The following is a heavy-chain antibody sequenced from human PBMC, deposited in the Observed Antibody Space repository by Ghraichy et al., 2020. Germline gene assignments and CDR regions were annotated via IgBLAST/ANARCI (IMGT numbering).Heavy chain of an antibody. D-gene: IGHD3-3*01. CDR3: ARHEGDFWSAYYSY. V-gene: IGHV4-39*01. CDR1: GDSISSSSHY. Sequence: SETLSLTCTVSGDSISSSSHYWGWIRQPPGKGLEWIGGIYYSGSTHYNPSLKSRVTISVDTSKNQFSLKLSSVTAADTAVYYCARHEGDFWSAYYSYWGQGTLVSVSS. CDR2: IYYSGST. J-gene: IGHJ4*02.